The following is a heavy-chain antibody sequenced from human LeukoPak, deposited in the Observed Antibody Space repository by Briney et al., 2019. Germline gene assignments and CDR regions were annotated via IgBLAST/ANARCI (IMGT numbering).Heavy chain of an antibody. CDR3: ARHGNGGGPDY. Sequence: SETLSHTRSVSRGSISRRDAYWGLMRQPPGKGLEWIGSIYYIGSTYYNPSLKSRVTISVDKSKNQFSLRLSSVTAADTAVYYCARHGNGGGPDYWGQGTRVIVSS. J-gene: IGHJ4*02. V-gene: IGHV4-39*01. CDR1: RGSISRRDAY. CDR2: IYYIGST. D-gene: IGHD3-16*01.